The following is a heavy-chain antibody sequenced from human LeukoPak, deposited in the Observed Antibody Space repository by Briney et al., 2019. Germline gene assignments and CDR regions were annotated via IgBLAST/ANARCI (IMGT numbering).Heavy chain of an antibody. V-gene: IGHV4-38-2*02. CDR1: GYSITSGYY. J-gene: IGHJ4*02. CDR3: ARDRPGPFLFDY. Sequence: SETLSLTCTVSGYSITSGYYWGWIRQPPGKGLELIGNIYHSGSTYYSPSLKSRVTISVDTSKNQFSLKLSSVTAADTAVYYCARDRPGPFLFDYWGQGALVTVSA. CDR2: IYHSGST.